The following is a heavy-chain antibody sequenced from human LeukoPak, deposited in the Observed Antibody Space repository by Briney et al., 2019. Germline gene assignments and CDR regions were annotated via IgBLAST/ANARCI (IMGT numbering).Heavy chain of an antibody. CDR3: GGGGTIAAAGVDY. V-gene: IGHV4-31*03. CDR2: IYYSGST. Sequence: PSETLSLTCTVSGGSISSGGYYWSWIRQHPGKGLECIGYIYYSGSTYYNPSLKSRVTISVDTSKNQFSLKLSSVTAADTAVYFCGGGGTIAAAGVDYWGHGILVTVSS. J-gene: IGHJ4*01. CDR1: GGSISSGGYY. D-gene: IGHD6-13*01.